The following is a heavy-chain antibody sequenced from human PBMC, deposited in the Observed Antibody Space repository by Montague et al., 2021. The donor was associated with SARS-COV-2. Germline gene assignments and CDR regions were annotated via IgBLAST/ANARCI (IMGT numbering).Heavy chain of an antibody. CDR3: ARTSASSDY. CDR2: TYYRSKWYN. D-gene: IGHD1-26*01. Sequence: CAISGDSVSRNSAAGNWIRQSPSRGLEWLGRTYYRSKWYNDYAVSVKSRITINPDTSKNQISLQLNSVTPEDTAVYYCARTSASSDYWGQGTLVTVSS. J-gene: IGHJ4*02. V-gene: IGHV6-1*01. CDR1: GDSVSRNSAA.